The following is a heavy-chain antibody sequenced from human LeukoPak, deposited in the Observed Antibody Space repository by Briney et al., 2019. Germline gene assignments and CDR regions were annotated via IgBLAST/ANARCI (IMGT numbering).Heavy chain of an antibody. Sequence: PGGSLRLSCAASGFSISNYYMFWARQAPGKGLEWVSVIYATGNTYYANSVKGRFTISRDNSENTLYLNSLRVGDTAVYYCARAYKDRSLAGKKEFFQHWGQGTLVTVSS. CDR2: IYATGNT. CDR3: ARAYKDRSLAGKKEFFQH. CDR1: GFSISNYY. J-gene: IGHJ1*01. D-gene: IGHD6-19*01. V-gene: IGHV3-53*01.